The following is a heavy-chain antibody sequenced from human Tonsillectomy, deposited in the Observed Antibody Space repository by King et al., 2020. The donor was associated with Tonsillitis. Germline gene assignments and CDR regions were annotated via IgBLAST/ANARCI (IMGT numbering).Heavy chain of an antibody. V-gene: IGHV3-53*01. CDR2: IYSGGST. CDR3: ARDQVSSGWYYFDY. Sequence: VQLVESGGGLIQPGGSLRLSCAASGFTVSSNYMSWVRQAPGKGREWVSVIYSGGSTYYADSVKGRFTISRDNSKNTLYLQMNSLRAEDTAVYYCARDQVSSGWYYFDYWGQGTLVTVSS. J-gene: IGHJ4*02. D-gene: IGHD6-19*01. CDR1: GFTVSSNY.